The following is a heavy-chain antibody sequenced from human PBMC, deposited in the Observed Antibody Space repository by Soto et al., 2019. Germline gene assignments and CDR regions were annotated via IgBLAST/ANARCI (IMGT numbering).Heavy chain of an antibody. CDR3: ARDGILKGFDP. Sequence: EVQLVESGGGLVQPGGSLRLSCVASGFTFSSYEMNWVRQAPGKGLEWVACINTSGGTIYYADSVKGRFTISRDNAKNSMYLQMNSLRAEDTAVYYCARDGILKGFDPWGQGTLVTVSS. V-gene: IGHV3-48*03. D-gene: IGHD3-9*01. CDR1: GFTFSSYE. CDR2: INTSGGTI. J-gene: IGHJ5*02.